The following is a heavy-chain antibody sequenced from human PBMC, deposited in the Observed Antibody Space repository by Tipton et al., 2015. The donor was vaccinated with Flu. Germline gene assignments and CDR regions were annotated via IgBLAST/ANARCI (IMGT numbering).Heavy chain of an antibody. CDR3: AKGGIAALNWFAP. Sequence: SLRLSCAASGFTFDDYAMHWVRQAPGKGLEWVSGISWNSGSIGYADSVKGRFTISRDNAKNSLYLQMNSLRAEDTALYYCAKGGIAALNWFAPWGQGTLVTVSS. J-gene: IGHJ5*02. V-gene: IGHV3-9*01. CDR1: GFTFDDYA. CDR2: ISWNSGSI. D-gene: IGHD6-13*01.